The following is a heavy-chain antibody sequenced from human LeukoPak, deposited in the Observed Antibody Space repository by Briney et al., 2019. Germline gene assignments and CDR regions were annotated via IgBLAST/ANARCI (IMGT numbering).Heavy chain of an antibody. Sequence: GGSLRLSCAASGFTFSSYGMSWVRQAPGKGLEYVSTISGSGGSTYYADSVKGRFTISRDNSKNTLYLQMNSLRAEDTAVYYCAKDFSFSSGHRPFDYWGQGTLVTVSS. CDR3: AKDFSFSSGHRPFDY. CDR2: ISGSGGST. CDR1: GFTFSSYG. D-gene: IGHD6-19*01. V-gene: IGHV3-23*01. J-gene: IGHJ4*02.